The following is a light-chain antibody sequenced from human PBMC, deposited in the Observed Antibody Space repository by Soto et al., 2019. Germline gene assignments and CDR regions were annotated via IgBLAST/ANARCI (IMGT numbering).Light chain of an antibody. J-gene: IGKJ2*02. V-gene: IGKV1-5*01. CDR1: QSISGW. CDR2: DVS. CDR3: LQDHDYQWT. Sequence: DIQMTQSPSTLSASVGDRVTITCRASQSISGWLAWYQQKPGKAPKLLIYDVSSLESGVPSRFSGSGSGTEFTLALSSLQPDDFATYYCLQDHDYQWTFGQGTKREI.